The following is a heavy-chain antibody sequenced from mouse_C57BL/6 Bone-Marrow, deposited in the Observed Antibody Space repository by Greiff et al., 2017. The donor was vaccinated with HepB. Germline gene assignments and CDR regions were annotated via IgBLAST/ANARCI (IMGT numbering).Heavy chain of an antibody. CDR1: GYTFTEYT. D-gene: IGHD2-4*01. CDR3: ARTYYDYDGLDY. V-gene: IGHV1-62-2*01. CDR2: FYPGSGSI. J-gene: IGHJ2*01. Sequence: QVQLQQSGAELVKPGASVKLSCKASGYTFTEYTIHWVKQRSGQGLEWIGWFYPGSGSIKYNEKFKGKATLTADKSSSTAYMELRSLTSEDSAVYFCARTYYDYDGLDYWGQGTTLTVSS.